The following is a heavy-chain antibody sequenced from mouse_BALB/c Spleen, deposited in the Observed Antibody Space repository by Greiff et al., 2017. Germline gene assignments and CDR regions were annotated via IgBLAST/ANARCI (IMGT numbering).Heavy chain of an antibody. CDR2: INSNGGST. Sequence: EVKVVESGGGLVQPGGSLKLSCAASGFTFSSYGMSWVRQTPDKRLELVATINSNGGSTYYPDSVKGRFTISRDNAKNTLYLQMSSLKSEDTAMYYCAREGTSGRMDYWGQGTSVTVSS. V-gene: IGHV5-6-3*01. D-gene: IGHD3-1*01. CDR3: AREGTSGRMDY. CDR1: GFTFSSYG. J-gene: IGHJ4*01.